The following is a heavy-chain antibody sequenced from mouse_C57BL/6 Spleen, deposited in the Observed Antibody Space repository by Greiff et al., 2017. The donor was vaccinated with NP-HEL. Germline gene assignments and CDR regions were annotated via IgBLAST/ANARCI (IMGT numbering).Heavy chain of an antibody. CDR3: ERSRLRAGYVDV. Sequence: QVQLKQSGPELVKPGASVKISCKASGYAFSSSWMNWVKQRPGKGLEWIGRIYPGDGDTNYNGKFKGKATLTADKSSSTAYMQLSSLTSEDSAVYFCERSRLRAGYVDVWGTGTTVTVSS. D-gene: IGHD1-1*01. J-gene: IGHJ1*03. CDR2: IYPGDGDT. V-gene: IGHV1-82*01. CDR1: GYAFSSSW.